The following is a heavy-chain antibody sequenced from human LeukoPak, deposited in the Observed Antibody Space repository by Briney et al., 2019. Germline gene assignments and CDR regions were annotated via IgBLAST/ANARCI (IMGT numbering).Heavy chain of an antibody. CDR3: AGYTSGRFFFDF. Sequence: SETLSLTCSVSGGSINTYYWSWLRQPPGKGLEWSGYIYYSWSTNYNPSLKSRVTMSVDTSKNQISLNLTSVDAADTAVYYCAGYTSGRFFFDFWGQGALVTVSS. CDR1: GGSINTYY. V-gene: IGHV4-59*01. J-gene: IGHJ4*02. D-gene: IGHD3-10*01. CDR2: IYYSWST.